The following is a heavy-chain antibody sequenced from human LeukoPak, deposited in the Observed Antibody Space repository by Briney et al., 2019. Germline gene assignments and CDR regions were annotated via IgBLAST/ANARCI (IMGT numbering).Heavy chain of an antibody. J-gene: IGHJ4*02. CDR3: ARGNSSSWDYFDY. CDR2: IWYDGRNK. D-gene: IGHD6-13*01. V-gene: IGHV3-33*01. Sequence: PGRSLRLSCAASGFTFSSYGMHWVRQAPGKGLEWVAVIWYDGRNKYYADSVKGRFTISRDNSKNTLYLQMNSLRAEDTAVYYCARGNSSSWDYFDYWGQGTLVTVSS. CDR1: GFTFSSYG.